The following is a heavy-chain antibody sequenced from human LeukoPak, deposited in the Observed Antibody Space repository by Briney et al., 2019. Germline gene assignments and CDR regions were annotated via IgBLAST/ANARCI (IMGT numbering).Heavy chain of an antibody. V-gene: IGHV1-69*04. CDR1: GGTFSSYT. D-gene: IGHD2-2*02. CDR2: IIPILGIA. CDR3: ARDLRCSSTSCYNYYYYMDV. Sequence: ASVKVSCKASGGTFSSYTISRVRQAPGQGLEWMGRIIPILGIANYAQKFQGRVTITADKSTSTAYMELSSLRSEDTAVYYCARDLRCSSTSCYNYYYYMDVWGKGTTVTVSS. J-gene: IGHJ6*03.